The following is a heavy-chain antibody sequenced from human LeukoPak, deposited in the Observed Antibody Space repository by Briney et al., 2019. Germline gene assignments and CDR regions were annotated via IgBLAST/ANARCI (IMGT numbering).Heavy chain of an antibody. D-gene: IGHD5-18*01. J-gene: IGHJ4*02. CDR2: IYYSGST. V-gene: IGHV4-39*01. CDR1: GGSISSSSYY. CDR3: ARTWIQLWLLYY. Sequence: SETLSLTCTVSGGSISSSSYYWGWIRQSPGKGLEWIGSIYYSGSTYYNPSLKSRVTISVDTSKNQFSLKLSSVTAADTAVYYCARTWIQLWLLYYWGQGTLVTVSS.